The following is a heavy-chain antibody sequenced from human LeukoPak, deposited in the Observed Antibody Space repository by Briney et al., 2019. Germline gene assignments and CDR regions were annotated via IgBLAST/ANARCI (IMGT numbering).Heavy chain of an antibody. D-gene: IGHD3-16*01. J-gene: IGHJ3*02. CDR2: ILNDGSQE. V-gene: IGHV3-33*01. CDR1: GFTFSSYG. Sequence: GGSLRLSCAASGFTFSSYGMHWVRQAPGKGLEWVAVILNDGSQEKYADSVKGRFTISRDNSKNTLFLQMNSLRAEDTAVYYCARDDALGDNALDIWGQGTMVTVSS. CDR3: ARDDALGDNALDI.